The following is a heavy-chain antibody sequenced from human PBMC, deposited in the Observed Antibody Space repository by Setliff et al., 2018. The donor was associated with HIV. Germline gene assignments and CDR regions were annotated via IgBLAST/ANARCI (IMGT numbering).Heavy chain of an antibody. D-gene: IGHD3-16*02. Sequence: SVKVSCKAPGATFANFALNWVRQAPGQGLEWMGGIVPRDGISKYAQKFQGRVTITADRSTSTVHMELSSLRYEDTAVYFCARDVTKDMITFGEVIVTSRGYFDSWGQGTLVTVSS. CDR2: IVPRDGIS. CDR3: ARDVTKDMITFGEVIVTSRGYFDS. CDR1: GATFANFA. J-gene: IGHJ4*02. V-gene: IGHV1-69*10.